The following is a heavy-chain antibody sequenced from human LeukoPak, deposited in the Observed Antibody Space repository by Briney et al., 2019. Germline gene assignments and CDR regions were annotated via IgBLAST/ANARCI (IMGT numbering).Heavy chain of an antibody. Sequence: GGSLRLSCAASGFTFSSYWMHWVRQAPGKGLVWVSRINRDGSTTSYADSVKGRFTISRDNAKNMLYLQMNSLRAEDTAVYYCAELGITMIGGVWGKGTTVTISS. V-gene: IGHV3-74*01. J-gene: IGHJ6*04. CDR1: GFTFSSYW. CDR2: INRDGSTT. CDR3: AELGITMIGGV. D-gene: IGHD3-10*02.